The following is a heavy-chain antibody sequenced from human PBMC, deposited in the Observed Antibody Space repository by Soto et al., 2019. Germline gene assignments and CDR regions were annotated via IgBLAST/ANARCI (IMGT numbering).Heavy chain of an antibody. CDR2: TYYRSKWYN. V-gene: IGHV6-1*01. CDR3: ARAYSGYDPTRPFYYYYYGMDV. J-gene: IGHJ6*02. D-gene: IGHD5-12*01. Sequence: SQTLSLTCAISGDSVASNSAAWNWIRQSPSRGLEWLGRTYYRSKWYNDYAVSVKSRITINPDTSKNQFSLQLNSVTPEDTAVYYCARAYSGYDPTRPFYYYYYGMDVWGQGTTVTVSS. CDR1: GDSVASNSAA.